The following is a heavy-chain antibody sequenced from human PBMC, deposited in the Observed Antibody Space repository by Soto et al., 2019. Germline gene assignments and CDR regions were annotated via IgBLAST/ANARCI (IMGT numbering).Heavy chain of an antibody. D-gene: IGHD6-13*01. CDR1: GYTFTSYG. J-gene: IGHJ5*02. Sequence: GASVKVSFKASGYTFTSYGISWVRQAPGQGLEWMGWISAYNGNTNYAQKLQGRVTMTTDTSTSTAYMELRSLRSDDTAVYYCARWDSSWYSGNWFDPWGQGTLVTVSS. V-gene: IGHV1-18*01. CDR2: ISAYNGNT. CDR3: ARWDSSWYSGNWFDP.